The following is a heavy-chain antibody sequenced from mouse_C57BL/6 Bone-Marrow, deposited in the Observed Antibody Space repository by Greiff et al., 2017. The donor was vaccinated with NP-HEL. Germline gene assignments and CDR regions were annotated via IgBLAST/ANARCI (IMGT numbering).Heavy chain of an antibody. D-gene: IGHD1-1*01. CDR3: ARNNYYGTSFDY. J-gene: IGHJ2*01. Sequence: EVHLVESGGGLVQPGGSLSLSCAASGFTFTDYYMSWVRQPPGKALEWLGFIRNKANGYTTEYSASVKGRFTISRDNAQSILYLQMNALRTEDSATYYCARNNYYGTSFDYWGQGTTLTVSA. CDR1: GFTFTDYY. CDR2: IRNKANGYTT. V-gene: IGHV7-3*01.